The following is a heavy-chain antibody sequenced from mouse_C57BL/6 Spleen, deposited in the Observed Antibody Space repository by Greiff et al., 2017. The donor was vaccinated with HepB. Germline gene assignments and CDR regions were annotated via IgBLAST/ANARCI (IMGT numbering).Heavy chain of an antibody. CDR2: IDPSDSET. D-gene: IGHD1-1*01. CDR1: GYTFTSYW. CDR3: ARSYYYAPFDY. J-gene: IGHJ2*01. Sequence: QVQLQQPGAELVRSGSSVKLSCKASGYTFTSYWMHWVKQRPIQGLEWIGNIDPSDSETHYNQKFKDKATLTVDKSSSTAYMQLSSLTSEDSAVYYCARSYYYAPFDYWGQGTTLTVSS. V-gene: IGHV1-52*01.